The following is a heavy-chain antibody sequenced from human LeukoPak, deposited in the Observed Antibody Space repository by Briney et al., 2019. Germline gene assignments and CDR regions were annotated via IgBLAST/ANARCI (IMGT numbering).Heavy chain of an antibody. CDR1: EFTFSSYG. CDR2: ISGSGDST. Sequence: GGSLRLSCAASEFTFSSYGMSWVRQVPGKGLEWVSAISGSGDSTYYADSVKGRFTISRDNSKNTLYLQMNSLRAEDTAVYYCAKSSLRNPFGFRNWFDPWGQGTLVTVSS. D-gene: IGHD3-16*01. CDR3: AKSSLRNPFGFRNWFDP. V-gene: IGHV3-23*01. J-gene: IGHJ5*02.